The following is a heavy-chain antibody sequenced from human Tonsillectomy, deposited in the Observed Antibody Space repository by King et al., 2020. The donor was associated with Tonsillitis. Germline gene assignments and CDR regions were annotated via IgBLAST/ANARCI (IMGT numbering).Heavy chain of an antibody. J-gene: IGHJ6*02. CDR2: ISNDGSNK. CDR3: AKDLGQVVVVPFGMDV. Sequence: VQLVESGGGVVQPGRSLRLSCAASGFTFSSYGMHWVRQAPGKGLEWVAVISNDGSNKYYADSVKGRFTISRDNSKNTLYLQMNSLRAEDTAVYYCAKDLGQVVVVPFGMDVWGQGTTVTVSS. D-gene: IGHD2-2*01. CDR1: GFTFSSYG. V-gene: IGHV3-30*18.